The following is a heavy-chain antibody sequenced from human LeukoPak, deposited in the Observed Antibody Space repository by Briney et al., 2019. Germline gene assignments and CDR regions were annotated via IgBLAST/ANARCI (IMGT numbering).Heavy chain of an antibody. CDR2: ISAYNGNT. D-gene: IGHD6-13*01. V-gene: IGHV1-18*01. J-gene: IGHJ5*02. CDR3: ARGYVAAAGTNWFDP. Sequence: ASVKVPCKASGYTFTSYGISWVRQAPGQGLEWMGWISAYNGNTNYAQKLQGRVTMTTDTSTSTAYMELRSPRSDDTAVYYCARGYVAAAGTNWFDPWGQGTLVTVSS. CDR1: GYTFTSYG.